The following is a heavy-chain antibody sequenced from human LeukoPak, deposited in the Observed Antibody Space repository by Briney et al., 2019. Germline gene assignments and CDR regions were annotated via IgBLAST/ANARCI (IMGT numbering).Heavy chain of an antibody. CDR2: ISSSSSYI. CDR3: AKDIGIYGDYGQILDY. CDR1: GFTFSSYS. J-gene: IGHJ4*02. D-gene: IGHD4-17*01. Sequence: PGGSLRLSCAASGFTFSSYSMNWVRQAPGKGLEGVSSISSSSSYIYYADSVKGRFTISRDNAKNSLYLQMNSLRAEDTALYYCAKDIGIYGDYGQILDYWGQGTLVTVSS. V-gene: IGHV3-21*04.